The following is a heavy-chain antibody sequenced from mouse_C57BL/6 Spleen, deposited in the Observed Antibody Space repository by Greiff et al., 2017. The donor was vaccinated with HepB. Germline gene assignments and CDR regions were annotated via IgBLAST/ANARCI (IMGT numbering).Heavy chain of an antibody. V-gene: IGHV1-39*01. J-gene: IGHJ3*01. CDR2: INPNYGTT. D-gene: IGHD1-1*01. CDR1: GYSFTDYN. Sequence: EVKLMESGPELVKPGASVKISCKASGYSFTDYNMNWVKQSNGKSLEWIGVINPNYGTTSYNQKFKGKATLTVDQSSSTAYMQLNSLTSEDSAVYYCAIRYYYGSSFAYWGQGTLVTVSA. CDR3: AIRYYYGSSFAY.